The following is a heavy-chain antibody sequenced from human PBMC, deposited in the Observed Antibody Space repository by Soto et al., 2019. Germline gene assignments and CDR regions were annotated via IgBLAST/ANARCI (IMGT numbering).Heavy chain of an antibody. Sequence: SETLSLTCAVYVGSFSGYYWSWIRQPPGKGLEWIGEINHSGSTNYNPSLKSRVTISVDTSKNQFSLKLSSVTAADTAVYYCARGVILPDYWGQGTLVTVSS. CDR3: ARGVILPDY. CDR1: VGSFSGYY. V-gene: IGHV4-34*01. CDR2: INHSGST. J-gene: IGHJ4*02.